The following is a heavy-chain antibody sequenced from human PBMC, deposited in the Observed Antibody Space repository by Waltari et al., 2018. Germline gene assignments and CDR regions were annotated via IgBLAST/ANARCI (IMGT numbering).Heavy chain of an antibody. CDR3: ARKGGTGYPYGPFYYDH. Sequence: EVHLVESGGGLVQPGGSLRLSCAASGFSFGHYWMHWVRQVPGRGLEWVSRINVDGGYISYADSVRGRFTISRDNAESTVYLHLNNLRVDDTAVYFCARKGGTGYPYGPFYYDHWGQGTLVNVSS. CDR2: INVDGGYI. CDR1: GFSFGHYW. D-gene: IGHD3-9*01. V-gene: IGHV3-74*01. J-gene: IGHJ4*02.